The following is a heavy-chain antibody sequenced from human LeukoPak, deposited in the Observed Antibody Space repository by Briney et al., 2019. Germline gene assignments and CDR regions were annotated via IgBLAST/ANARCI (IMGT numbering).Heavy chain of an antibody. D-gene: IGHD2-15*01. J-gene: IGHJ5*02. V-gene: IGHV4-59*01. CDR2: IYYSGST. CDR3: ARDGSFGDCSGGSCYSGNWFDP. CDR1: GGSISSYY. Sequence: SETLSLTCTVSGGSISSYYWSWIRQPPGKGLEWIGYIYYSGSTNYNPSLKSRVTISVDTSKNQFSLKLSSVTAADTAVYYCARDGSFGDCSGGSCYSGNWFDPWGQGTLVTVSS.